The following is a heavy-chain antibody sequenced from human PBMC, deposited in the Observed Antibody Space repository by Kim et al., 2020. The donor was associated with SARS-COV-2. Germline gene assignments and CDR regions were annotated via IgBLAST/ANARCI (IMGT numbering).Heavy chain of an antibody. V-gene: IGHV3-64D*09. D-gene: IGHD6-19*01. Sequence: GGSLRLSCSASGFTFSSYAMHWVRQAPGKGLEYVSAISSNGGSTYYADSVKGRFTISRDNSKNTLYLQMSSLRAEDTAVYYCVKAQHSRLYSSGGPGNWFDPWGQGTLVTVSS. J-gene: IGHJ5*02. CDR2: ISSNGGST. CDR3: VKAQHSRLYSSGGPGNWFDP. CDR1: GFTFSSYA.